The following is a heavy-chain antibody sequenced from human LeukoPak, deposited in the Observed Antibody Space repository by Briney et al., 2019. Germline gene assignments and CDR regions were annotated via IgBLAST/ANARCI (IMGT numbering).Heavy chain of an antibody. J-gene: IGHJ6*03. D-gene: IGHD2-15*01. Sequence: SETLSLTCTVSGNSISSGDYYWSWIRQPAGKGLEWIGRIYTSGSTTYNPSLKSRVTISGDTSENQFSLKLSSVTAADTAVYYCAREGRYCGGGRCSYMDVWGKGTTVTVSS. CDR1: GNSISSGDYY. CDR2: IYTSGST. V-gene: IGHV4-61*02. CDR3: AREGRYCGGGRCSYMDV.